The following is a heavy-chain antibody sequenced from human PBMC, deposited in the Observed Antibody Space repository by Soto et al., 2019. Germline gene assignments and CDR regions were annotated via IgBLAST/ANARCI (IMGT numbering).Heavy chain of an antibody. CDR1: GGSISSSNW. CDR2: IYHSGST. V-gene: IGHV4-4*02. J-gene: IGHJ4*02. Sequence: SETLSLTCAVSGGSISSSNWWSWVRQPPGKGLEWIGEIYHSGSTNYNPYLKSRVTISVDKSKNQFSQKLNSMTAAYTAIYYCARVGGSGWNFDSWGQGILVTVSS. CDR3: ARVGGSGWNFDS. D-gene: IGHD6-19*01.